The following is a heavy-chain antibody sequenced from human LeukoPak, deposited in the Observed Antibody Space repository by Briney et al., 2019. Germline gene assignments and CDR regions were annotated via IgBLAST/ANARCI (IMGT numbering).Heavy chain of an antibody. CDR2: IYSGGST. CDR1: GFTVSSNY. V-gene: IGHV3-66*01. Sequence: GGSLRLSCAASGFTVSSNYMSWVRQAPGKGLEWVSVIYSGGSTYYADSVKGRFTISRDNSENTLYLQMNSLRAEDTAVYYCARDHRAAAGTADYWGQGTLVTVSS. CDR3: ARDHRAAAGTADY. D-gene: IGHD6-13*01. J-gene: IGHJ4*02.